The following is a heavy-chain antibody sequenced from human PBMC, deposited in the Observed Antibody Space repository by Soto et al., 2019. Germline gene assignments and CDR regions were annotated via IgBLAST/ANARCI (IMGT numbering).Heavy chain of an antibody. J-gene: IGHJ6*02. CDR2: IYYSGST. CDR3: ARVSNKWGGYYYYGMDA. Sequence: SETLSLTCTVSGGSISSGDYYWSWIRQPPGKGLEWIGYIYYSGSTYYNPSLKSRVTISVDTSKNQFSLKLSSVTAADTAVYYCARVSNKWGGYYYYGMDAWGQGTTVTVSS. D-gene: IGHD3-16*01. V-gene: IGHV4-30-4*01. CDR1: GGSISSGDYY.